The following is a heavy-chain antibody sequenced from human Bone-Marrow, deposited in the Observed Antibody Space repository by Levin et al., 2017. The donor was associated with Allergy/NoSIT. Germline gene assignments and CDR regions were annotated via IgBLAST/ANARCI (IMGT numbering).Heavy chain of an antibody. D-gene: IGHD1-26*01. CDR2: ISSSGRNI. V-gene: IGHV3-48*04. CDR1: GFTFSSYS. CDR3: ARDQNGGIYFTTYYFDY. J-gene: IGHJ4*02. Sequence: GESLKISCVASGFTFSSYSMNWVRQAPGKGLEWVSYISSSGRNIYYADSVKGRFTISRDTAKSTLYLEMNSLRAEDTAVYYCARDQNGGIYFTTYYFDYWGQGTLVAVSS.